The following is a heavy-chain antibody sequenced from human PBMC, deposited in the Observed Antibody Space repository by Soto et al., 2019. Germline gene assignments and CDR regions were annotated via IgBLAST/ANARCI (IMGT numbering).Heavy chain of an antibody. CDR3: ARGLYYHDRSGYSYWYFDL. CDR2: IIPIFGTA. J-gene: IGHJ2*01. CDR1: GGTFSSYA. V-gene: IGHV1-69*12. D-gene: IGHD3-22*01. Sequence: QVQLVQSGAEVKKPGSSVKVSCKASGGTFSSYAISWVRQAPGQGLEWMGGIIPIFGTANYAQKFQGRVTILADESTSTAYMELSRLGCEDTAVYSCARGLYYHDRSGYSYWYFDLWGRGTLVTVSS.